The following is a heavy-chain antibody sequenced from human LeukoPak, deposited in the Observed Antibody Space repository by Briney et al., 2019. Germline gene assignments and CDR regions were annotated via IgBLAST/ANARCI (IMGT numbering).Heavy chain of an antibody. CDR2: FDPEDGET. J-gene: IGHJ4*02. CDR1: GYTLTELS. V-gene: IGHV1-24*01. CDR3: ATVLSYYDSSGQFDY. D-gene: IGHD3-22*01. Sequence: ASVKVSCKVSGYTLTELSMHWVRQAPGKGLEWMGGFDPEDGETIYAQKFQGRVTMTEDTSTDTAYMELSSLRSEDTAVYYCATVLSYYDSSGQFDYWGQGTLVTASS.